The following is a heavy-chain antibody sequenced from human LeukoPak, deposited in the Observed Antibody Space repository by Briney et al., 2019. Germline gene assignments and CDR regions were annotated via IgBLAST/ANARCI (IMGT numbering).Heavy chain of an antibody. J-gene: IGHJ4*02. CDR1: GFTFNTYS. CDR2: ISASGGST. Sequence: GGSLRLSCAASGFTFNTYSMSWVRQAPGKGLEWVSGISASGGSTYYADSVKGRFTISRDNFKNTLYLQLNSLRAEDTAVYYCAKYVIQQLRSSGYDYFDYWGQGTLVTVSS. CDR3: AKYVIQQLRSSGYDYFDY. D-gene: IGHD5-12*01. V-gene: IGHV3-23*01.